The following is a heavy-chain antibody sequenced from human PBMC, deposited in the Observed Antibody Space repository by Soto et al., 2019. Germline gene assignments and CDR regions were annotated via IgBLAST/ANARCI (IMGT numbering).Heavy chain of an antibody. D-gene: IGHD6-19*01. J-gene: IGHJ3*02. Sequence: GGSLRLSCAASGFTFSSYWMSWVRQAPGKGLEWVANIKQDGSEKYYVDSVKGRFTISRDNAKNSLYLQMNSLRAEDRAVYYCARDYIAVAGCAFDIWGQGTMVTVSS. CDR2: IKQDGSEK. CDR3: ARDYIAVAGCAFDI. CDR1: GFTFSSYW. V-gene: IGHV3-7*01.